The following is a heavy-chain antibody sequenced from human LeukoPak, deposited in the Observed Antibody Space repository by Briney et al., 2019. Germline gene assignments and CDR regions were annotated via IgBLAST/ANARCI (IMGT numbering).Heavy chain of an antibody. CDR1: GGSISSYY. D-gene: IGHD6-19*01. J-gene: IGHJ4*02. V-gene: IGHV4-59*01. Sequence: PSETLSLTCTVSGGSISSYYWSWIRQPPGKGLEWIGYIYYSGSTNYNPSLKSRVTISVDTSKNQFSLKLSSVTAADTAVYYCARADHSSGWYAWGQGTLVTVSS. CDR2: IYYSGST. CDR3: ARADHSSGWYA.